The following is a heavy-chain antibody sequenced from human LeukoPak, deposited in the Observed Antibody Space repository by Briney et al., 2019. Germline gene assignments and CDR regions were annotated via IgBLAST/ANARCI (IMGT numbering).Heavy chain of an antibody. CDR2: ISWDGGST. J-gene: IGHJ6*02. CDR3: AKVSSKWELRYYGMDV. Sequence: GGSLRLSCAASGFTFDDYTMHWVRQAPGKGLEWVSLISWDGGSTYYSDSVKGRFTISRDNSKNSLYLQMNSLRTEDTALYYCAKVSSKWELRYYGMDVWGQGTTVTVSS. V-gene: IGHV3-43*01. D-gene: IGHD1-26*01. CDR1: GFTFDDYT.